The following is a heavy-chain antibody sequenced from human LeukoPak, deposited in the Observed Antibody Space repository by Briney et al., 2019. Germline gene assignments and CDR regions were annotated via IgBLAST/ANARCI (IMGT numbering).Heavy chain of an antibody. CDR1: GFTFSSYW. D-gene: IGHD1-26*01. CDR2: INSDGSST. V-gene: IGHV3-74*01. Sequence: GGSLRLSCAASGFTFSSYWMHWVRQAPGKGLVWVSRINSDGSSTSYADSVKGRFTISRDNAKHTLYLQMNSLRAEDTAVYYCARKTGSYYYFDSWGQGTLVTVSS. J-gene: IGHJ4*02. CDR3: ARKTGSYYYFDS.